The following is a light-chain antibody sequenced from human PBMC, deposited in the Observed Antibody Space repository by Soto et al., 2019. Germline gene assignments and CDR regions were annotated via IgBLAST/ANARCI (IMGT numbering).Light chain of an antibody. CDR3: QSYDTTLSGWV. J-gene: IGLJ3*02. Sequence: QSVLTQPPSVSGAPGQRVTISCTGTNSNIGADYDVHWHQHLPGTAPKLLLYANNNRPSGVPDRFSGSRSGPSASLAITGLQADDEADYFCQSYDTTLSGWVFGGGTKVTVL. CDR2: ANN. V-gene: IGLV1-40*01. CDR1: NSNIGADYD.